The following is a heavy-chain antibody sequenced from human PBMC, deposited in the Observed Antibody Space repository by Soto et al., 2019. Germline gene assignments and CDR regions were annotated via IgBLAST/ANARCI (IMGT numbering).Heavy chain of an antibody. CDR3: AKPYGYSRGWAFDY. J-gene: IGHJ4*02. V-gene: IGHV3-23*01. Sequence: PGGSLRLSCAASGFSFSTYGMHWVRQAPGKGLEWVSAISGTGISTYYADSVKGRFTISRDNSKNTLYLQMRSLRPEDTAVYYCAKPYGYSRGWAFDYWGQGTQVTVSS. CDR1: GFSFSTYG. CDR2: ISGTGIST. D-gene: IGHD6-19*01.